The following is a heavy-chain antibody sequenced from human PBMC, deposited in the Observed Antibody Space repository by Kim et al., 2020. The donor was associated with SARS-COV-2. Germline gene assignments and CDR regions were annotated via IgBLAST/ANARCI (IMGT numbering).Heavy chain of an antibody. CDR2: ISSRTSTI. CDR3: ARDSPATVTAWLARFMNAFDI. Sequence: GGSLRLSCAASGFTFSTYSMNWVRQAPGKGLEWVSYISSRTSTIYYADSVKGRFTISRDNAKNSLYLQMNSLRDEDTAVYYCARDSPATVTAWLARFMNAFDIWGQGTMVTVSS. CDR1: GFTFSTYS. J-gene: IGHJ3*02. D-gene: IGHD4-17*01. V-gene: IGHV3-48*02.